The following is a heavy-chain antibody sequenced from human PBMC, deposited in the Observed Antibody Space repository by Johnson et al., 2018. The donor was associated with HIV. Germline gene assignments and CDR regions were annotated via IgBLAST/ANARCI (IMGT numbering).Heavy chain of an antibody. V-gene: IGHV3-30-3*01. CDR1: GFTFSSYA. Sequence: QVQLVESGGGVVQPGRSLRLSCAASGFTFSSYAMHWVRQAPGKGLDWVAVISYDGSNKYYAASVKGRFTISRDNSKNTLYLQMNSLRAEDTAVYYCARDRVITFGGVIGRGAFDIWGQGTMVTVSS. CDR2: ISYDGSNK. CDR3: ARDRVITFGGVIGRGAFDI. J-gene: IGHJ3*02. D-gene: IGHD3-16*02.